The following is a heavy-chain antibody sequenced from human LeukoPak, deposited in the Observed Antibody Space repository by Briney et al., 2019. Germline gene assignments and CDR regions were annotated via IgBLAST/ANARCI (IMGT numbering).Heavy chain of an antibody. Sequence: SVKVSCKASGYTFTSYGISWVRQAPGQGLEWMGGIIPIFGTANYAQKFQGRVTITADESTSTAYMELSSLRSEDTAVYYCAGARYYYDSSGYYLPYYFDYWGQGTLVTVSS. CDR3: AGARYYYDSSGYYLPYYFDY. D-gene: IGHD3-22*01. CDR1: GYTFTSYG. J-gene: IGHJ4*02. V-gene: IGHV1-69*13. CDR2: IIPIFGTA.